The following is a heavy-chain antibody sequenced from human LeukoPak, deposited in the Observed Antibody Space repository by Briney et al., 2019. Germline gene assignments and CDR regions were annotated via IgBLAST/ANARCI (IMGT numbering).Heavy chain of an antibody. CDR3: AKSIAVAGTDDY. V-gene: IGHV3-23*01. CDR1: GFTFSSNA. D-gene: IGHD6-19*01. J-gene: IGHJ4*02. CDR2: ISDSGGST. Sequence: GGSLRLSCAASGFTFSSNAMSWVRQAPGKGLEWVSAISDSGGSTYYADSVKGRFTISRDNSKNTLYLQMNSLRAEDTAVYYCAKSIAVAGTDDYWGQGTLVTVSS.